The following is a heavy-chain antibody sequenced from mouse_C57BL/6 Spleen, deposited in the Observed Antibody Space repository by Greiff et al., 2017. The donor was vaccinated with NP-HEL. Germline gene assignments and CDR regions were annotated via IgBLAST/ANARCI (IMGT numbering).Heavy chain of an antibody. Sequence: VKLMESDAELVKPGASVKISCKVSGYTFTDHTIHWMKQRPEQGLEWIGYIYPRDGSTKYNEKFKGKATLTADKSSSTAYMQLNSLTSEDSAVYFCAREGNWDVGGYYAMDYWGQGTSVTVSS. V-gene: IGHV1-78*01. J-gene: IGHJ4*01. D-gene: IGHD4-1*01. CDR3: AREGNWDVGGYYAMDY. CDR1: GYTFTDHT. CDR2: IYPRDGST.